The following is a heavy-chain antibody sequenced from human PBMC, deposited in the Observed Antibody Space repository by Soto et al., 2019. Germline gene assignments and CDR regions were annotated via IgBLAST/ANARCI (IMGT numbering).Heavy chain of an antibody. Sequence: SVKVSCRASGGSFSNYGFSWVRQAPGQGLEWMGGIIPIFGTPHYAQKFRDRVTITADESTSTVYMEVSSLTSEDTAVYYCARGDATKIVVTTYYGLDVWGQGTTVTVSS. CDR2: IIPIFGTP. CDR3: ARGDATKIVVTTYYGLDV. V-gene: IGHV1-69*13. D-gene: IGHD3-22*01. CDR1: GGSFSNYG. J-gene: IGHJ6*02.